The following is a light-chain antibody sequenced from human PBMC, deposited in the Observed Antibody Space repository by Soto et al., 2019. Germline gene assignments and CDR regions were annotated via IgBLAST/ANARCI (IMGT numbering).Light chain of an antibody. Sequence: TPSPSTLSASVGDRATIPCRASQSIRYWLAWFQQKPGKAPRLLIYEASRLESGVPSRISGSGSGTEFTLTISRLEHEDFDYCAARQDSIYALPFGGGTKVDIK. CDR3: RQDSIYALP. V-gene: IGKV1-5*03. CDR2: EAS. J-gene: IGKJ4*01. CDR1: QSIRYW.